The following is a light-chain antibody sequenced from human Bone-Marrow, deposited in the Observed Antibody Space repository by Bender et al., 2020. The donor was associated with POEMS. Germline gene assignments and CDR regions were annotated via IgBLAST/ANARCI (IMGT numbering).Light chain of an antibody. V-gene: IGLV1-50*01. Sequence: QSVLTQPPSVSGAPGQRVTISCTGGSSNIGAGYDVNWYQQLPGTAPKLLIFANTNRPSGVPDRFSGSMSGTSASLAISGLHSEDEADYYCVAWDDTLNGWVFGGGTKLTVL. CDR1: SSNIGAGYD. J-gene: IGLJ2*01. CDR2: ANT. CDR3: VAWDDTLNGWV.